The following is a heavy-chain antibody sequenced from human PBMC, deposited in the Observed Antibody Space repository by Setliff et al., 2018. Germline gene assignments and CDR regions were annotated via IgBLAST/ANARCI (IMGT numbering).Heavy chain of an antibody. D-gene: IGHD1-26*01. CDR2: MNSDGSTK. V-gene: IGHV3-74*01. Sequence: SCVASGFTFKNYGMHWVRQAPGEGLVWVSRMNSDGSTKNYADSVKGRFTISRDNAKNTLYLQMNSLRTEDTAVYYCTREHTPWVGASHHDCWGQGTQVTVSS. J-gene: IGHJ4*02. CDR3: TREHTPWVGASHHDC. CDR1: GFTFKNYG.